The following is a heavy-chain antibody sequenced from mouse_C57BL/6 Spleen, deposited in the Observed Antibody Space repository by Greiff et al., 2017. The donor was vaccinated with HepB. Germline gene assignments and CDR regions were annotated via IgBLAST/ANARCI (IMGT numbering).Heavy chain of an antibody. CDR1: GFTFSDYY. Sequence: EVQVVESEGGLVQPGSSMKLSCTASGFTFSDYYMAWVRQVPEKGLEWVANINYDGSSTYYLDSLKSRFIISRDNAKNILYLQMSSLKSEDTATYYCARRGTVVSYWYFDVWGTGTTVTVSS. D-gene: IGHD1-1*01. CDR2: INYDGSST. CDR3: ARRGTVVSYWYFDV. V-gene: IGHV5-16*01. J-gene: IGHJ1*03.